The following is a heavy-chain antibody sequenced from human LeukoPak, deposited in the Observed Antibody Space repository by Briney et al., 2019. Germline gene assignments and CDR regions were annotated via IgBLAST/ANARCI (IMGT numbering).Heavy chain of an antibody. V-gene: IGHV4-39*07. D-gene: IGHD5-18*01. CDR2: IFYSGTT. Sequence: DPSETLSLTCTVSGDSIRNDNYYWGWIRQPPGKGLEWIGSIFYSGTTYYNPSLKSRVTISVDTSKNQFSLKMRSVTAADTAVYYCARVGIQLWVDSWGQGNLVTVYS. CDR1: GDSIRNDNYY. J-gene: IGHJ4*02. CDR3: ARVGIQLWVDS.